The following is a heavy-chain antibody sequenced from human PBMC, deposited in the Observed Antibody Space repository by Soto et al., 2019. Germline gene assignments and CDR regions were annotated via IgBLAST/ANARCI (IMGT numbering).Heavy chain of an antibody. V-gene: IGHV4-59*01. D-gene: IGHD6-13*01. J-gene: IGHJ6*02. Sequence: PSKTLSLTCTVSGGSISSYYWSWIRQPPGKGLEWIGYIYYSGSTNYNPSLKSRVTISVDTSKNQFSLKLSSVTAAETAVYYCARDSLAAAGDYGMDVWGQGTTVTASS. CDR3: ARDSLAAAGDYGMDV. CDR2: IYYSGST. CDR1: GGSISSYY.